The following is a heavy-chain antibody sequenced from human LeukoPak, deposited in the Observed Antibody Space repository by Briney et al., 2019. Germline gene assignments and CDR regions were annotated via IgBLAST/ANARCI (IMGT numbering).Heavy chain of an antibody. V-gene: IGHV1-18*01. CDR3: ARGLSRSGSYSSLGY. Sequence: ASVKVSCKASGYTFTSYGISWVRQAPRQGLEWMGWISAYNGNTNYAQKLLGRVTMTTDTSTSTAYMDLRSLRSDDTAVYYCARGLSRSGSYSSLGYWGQGTLVTVSS. D-gene: IGHD3-10*01. CDR2: ISAYNGNT. CDR1: GYTFTSYG. J-gene: IGHJ4*02.